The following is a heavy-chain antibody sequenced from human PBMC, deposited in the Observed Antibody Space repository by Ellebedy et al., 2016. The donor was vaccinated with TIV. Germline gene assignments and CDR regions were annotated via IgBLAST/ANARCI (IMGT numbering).Heavy chain of an antibody. J-gene: IGHJ4*02. Sequence: GGSLRLSCKGSGYSFTSYWIGWVRQMPGKGLEWMGRIDPSDSYTNYSPSFQGHVTISADKSISTAYLQWSSLKASDTAMYYCARHLYLTGYPPFDYWGQGTLVTVSS. CDR2: IDPSDSYT. V-gene: IGHV5-10-1*01. D-gene: IGHD3-9*01. CDR1: GYSFTSYW. CDR3: ARHLYLTGYPPFDY.